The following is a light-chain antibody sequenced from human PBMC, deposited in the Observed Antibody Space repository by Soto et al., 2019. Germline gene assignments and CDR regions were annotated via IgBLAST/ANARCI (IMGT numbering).Light chain of an antibody. V-gene: IGKV3-11*01. CDR1: QSISGF. J-gene: IGKJ3*01. Sequence: EIVLTQSPATLSLSPGDTATLSCRASQSISGFLAWYQQKPGQAPRLLIYDAYNRATGIPARFSGSRSGTDFTLPISSLEPEDFAVYYCQQRSDWPPFTFGPGTRVDVK. CDR3: QQRSDWPPFT. CDR2: DAY.